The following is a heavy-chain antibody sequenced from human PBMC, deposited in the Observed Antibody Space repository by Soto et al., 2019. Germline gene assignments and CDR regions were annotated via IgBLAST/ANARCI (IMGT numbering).Heavy chain of an antibody. CDR3: AREGSYSAYNFAHGIQLWSFDF. Sequence: SETLSLTCTVSGGSINTFYWSWVRQPAGKGLERIGRIFSSESTSFNPSLESRVAMSVDTSKNHFSLNLSSVTAADMAVYYCAREGSYSAYNFAHGIQLWSFDFWGQGALVTVSS. CDR1: GGSINTFY. J-gene: IGHJ4*02. CDR2: IFSSEST. D-gene: IGHD5-12*01. V-gene: IGHV4-4*07.